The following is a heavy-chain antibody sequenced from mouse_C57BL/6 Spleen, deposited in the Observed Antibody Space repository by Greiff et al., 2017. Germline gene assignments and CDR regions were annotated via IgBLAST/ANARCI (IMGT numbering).Heavy chain of an antibody. CDR2: IYPGDGDT. Sequence: SGASVKISCKASGYAFSSYWMNWVKQRPGKGLEWIGQIYPGDGDTNYNGKFKGKATLTADKSSSTAYMQLSILTSEDSAVYFCARSYYGSSYGRLWYFDVWGTGTTVTVSS. CDR3: ARSYYGSSYGRLWYFDV. D-gene: IGHD1-1*01. CDR1: GYAFSSYW. J-gene: IGHJ1*03. V-gene: IGHV1-80*01.